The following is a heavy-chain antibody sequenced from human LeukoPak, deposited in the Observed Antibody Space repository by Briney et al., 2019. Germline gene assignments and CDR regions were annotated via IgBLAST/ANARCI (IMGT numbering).Heavy chain of an antibody. Sequence: SETLSLTCAVYGGSFSGYYWSWIRQPQGKGLEWIGEINHSGSTNYNPSLKSRVTISVDTSKNQFSLKLSSVTAADTAVYYCARGYDSSGYYFDYWGQGTLVTVSS. CDR1: GGSFSGYY. CDR2: INHSGST. D-gene: IGHD3-22*01. CDR3: ARGYDSSGYYFDY. J-gene: IGHJ4*02. V-gene: IGHV4-34*01.